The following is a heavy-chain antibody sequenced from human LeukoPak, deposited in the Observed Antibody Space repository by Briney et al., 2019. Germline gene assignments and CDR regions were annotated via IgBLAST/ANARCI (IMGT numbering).Heavy chain of an antibody. J-gene: IGHJ1*01. D-gene: IGHD3-22*01. CDR2: IKSDGKT. Sequence: GGSLRLSCEASGFTFSRYWMHWVRQAPGKGLVWVSRIKSDGKTNYADSVKGRFTISRDNAKNTVSPQMDSLRAEDTGVYYCARAPSEVGGYYPEYFRHWGQGTLVTASS. CDR3: ARAPSEVGGYYPEYFRH. V-gene: IGHV3-74*01. CDR1: GFTFSRYW.